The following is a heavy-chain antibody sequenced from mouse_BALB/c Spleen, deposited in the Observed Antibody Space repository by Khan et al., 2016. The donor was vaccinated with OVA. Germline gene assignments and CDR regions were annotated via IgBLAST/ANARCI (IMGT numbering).Heavy chain of an antibody. CDR2: IGAGGST. D-gene: IGHD1-3*01. J-gene: IGHJ2*01. Sequence: QVQLKESGPGLVAPSQSLSITCTVSGFSLTSYGVHWVRKLPGKGLKWLGVIGAGGSTNYNSALMSRLSISKDNSKSQVFLKMNSLQTDDTAMYYCARLEDIWGEGTTLTVSS. CDR3: ARLEDI. V-gene: IGHV2-9*02. CDR1: GFSLTSYG.